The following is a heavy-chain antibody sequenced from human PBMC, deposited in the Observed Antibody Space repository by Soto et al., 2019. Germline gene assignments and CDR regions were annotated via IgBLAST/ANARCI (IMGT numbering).Heavy chain of an antibody. CDR1: GGFISTNKW. V-gene: IGHV4-4*02. Sequence: QVQLQESGPGLVKPSGTLSLTCAVSGGFISTNKWWTWVRQPPGKGLEWIGEISDSGNAKYNPSLESRVTISIDKPMAQFSLRLRSVTAADTAMYYCAREALREQGLFDVWGQGIMVTVSS. J-gene: IGHJ4*02. D-gene: IGHD1-26*01. CDR2: ISDSGNA. CDR3: AREALREQGLFDV.